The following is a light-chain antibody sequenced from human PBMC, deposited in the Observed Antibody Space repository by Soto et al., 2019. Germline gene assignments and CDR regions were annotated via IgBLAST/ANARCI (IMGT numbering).Light chain of an antibody. Sequence: QSALTQPASVSGSPGQSITISCTGTSSDVGKYNFVSWYRQHPGKVPKLIIFEVTKRPSGVSNRFSGSRSGNTASLTISGLQAEDEAEYYCCLYGGRSNYVVFGGGTKLTVL. CDR3: CLYGGRSNYVV. J-gene: IGLJ2*01. V-gene: IGLV2-23*02. CDR1: SSDVGKYNF. CDR2: EVT.